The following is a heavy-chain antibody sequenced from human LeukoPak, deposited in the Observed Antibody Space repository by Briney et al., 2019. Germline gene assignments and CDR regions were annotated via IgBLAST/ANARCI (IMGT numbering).Heavy chain of an antibody. CDR1: GGTFSSYA. J-gene: IGHJ4*02. Sequence: GASVKVSCKASGGTFSSYAISWVRQAPGQGLEWMGRIIPILGIANYAQKFQGRVTITADKSTSTAYMELSSLRSEDTAVYYCARVEDGYSDYWAQGTLVTVSS. D-gene: IGHD2-15*01. V-gene: IGHV1-69*04. CDR3: ARVEDGYSDY. CDR2: IIPILGIA.